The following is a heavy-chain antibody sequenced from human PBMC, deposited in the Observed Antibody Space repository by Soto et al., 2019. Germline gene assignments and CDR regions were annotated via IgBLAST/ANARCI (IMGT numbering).Heavy chain of an antibody. CDR3: ASGVAARLSDY. J-gene: IGHJ4*02. D-gene: IGHD6-6*01. V-gene: IGHV4-38-2*01. Sequence: SETLSLTCAVSGYSISSGYYWGWIRQPPGKGLEWIGSIYHSGSTYYNPSLKSRVTISVDTSKNQFSLKLSSVTAADTAVYYCASGVAARLSDYWGQGTLVTVSS. CDR1: GYSISSGYY. CDR2: IYHSGST.